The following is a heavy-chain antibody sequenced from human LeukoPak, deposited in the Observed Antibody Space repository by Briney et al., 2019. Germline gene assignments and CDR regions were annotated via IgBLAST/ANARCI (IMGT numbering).Heavy chain of an antibody. CDR3: ARCDTSSWYGIDY. Sequence: PGGSLRLSCAASGFTVSSNYMGWVRQAPGKGLEWVSVIYSGGNTYYADSVKGRFTISRDNSRNTMALQMNSLRAEDTAVYCCARCDTSSWYGIDYWGQGTLVTVSS. CDR1: GFTVSSNY. V-gene: IGHV3-53*01. CDR2: IYSGGNT. J-gene: IGHJ4*02. D-gene: IGHD6-13*01.